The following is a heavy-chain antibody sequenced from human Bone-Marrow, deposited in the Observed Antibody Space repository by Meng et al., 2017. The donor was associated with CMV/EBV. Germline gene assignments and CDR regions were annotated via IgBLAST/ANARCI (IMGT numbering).Heavy chain of an antibody. CDR1: GFTFSSYG. D-gene: IGHD3-10*01. CDR3: AKDEVHYGSGSYTD. CDR2: IWSDGINK. Sequence: GGSLRLSCAASGFTFSSYGLYWVRQAPGKGLEWVAVIWSDGINKYYADSVKGRFTISRDKSKSTLYLQMNSLRAEDTAVYYCAKDEVHYGSGSYTDWGQGTLVTVSS. V-gene: IGHV3-33*03. J-gene: IGHJ4*02.